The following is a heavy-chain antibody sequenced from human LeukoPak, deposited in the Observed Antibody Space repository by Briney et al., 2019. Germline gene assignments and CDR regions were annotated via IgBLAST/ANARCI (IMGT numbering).Heavy chain of an antibody. V-gene: IGHV1-18*01. CDR3: ARDWAPLTGYYSAEYFQH. CDR2: ISAYNGNT. CDR1: GYTFTSYG. Sequence: ASVKVSCKASGYTFTSYGISWVRQAPGQGLEWMGWISAYNGNTNYAQKLQGRVTMTTDTSTSTAYMELRSLRSDDTAVYYCARDWAPLTGYYSAEYFQHWGQGALVTVSS. J-gene: IGHJ1*01. D-gene: IGHD3-9*01.